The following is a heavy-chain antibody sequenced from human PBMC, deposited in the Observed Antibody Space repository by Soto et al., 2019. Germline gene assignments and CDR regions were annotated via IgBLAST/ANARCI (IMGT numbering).Heavy chain of an antibody. CDR2: ISGSGGST. V-gene: IGHV3-23*01. J-gene: IGHJ4*02. CDR1: GFTFSSYA. CDR3: AKYDYERLQNFDY. Sequence: GGSLRLSCAASGFTFSSYAMSWVRQAPGKGLEWVSAISGSGGSTYYADSVKGRFTISRDNSKNTLYLQMDSLRAEDTAVYYCAKYDYERLQNFDYWGQGTLVTVSS. D-gene: IGHD3-16*01.